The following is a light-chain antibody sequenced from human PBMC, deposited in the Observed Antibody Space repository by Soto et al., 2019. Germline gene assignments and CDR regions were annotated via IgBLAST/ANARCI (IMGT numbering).Light chain of an antibody. J-gene: IGLJ2*01. CDR1: SSNIGSNT. Sequence: QSVLTQSPSASGTPGQRVTISCSGSSSNIGSNTVDWYQQLPGTAPTLLIYSDNVRPSGVPDRFSGSKSGTSASLAISGLQSEDEADYYCAAWDDSLGGRVLFGGGTKVTVL. CDR2: SDN. V-gene: IGLV1-44*01. CDR3: AAWDDSLGGRVL.